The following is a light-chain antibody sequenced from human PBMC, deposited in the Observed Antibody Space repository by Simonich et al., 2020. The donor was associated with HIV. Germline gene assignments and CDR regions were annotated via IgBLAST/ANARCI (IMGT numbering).Light chain of an antibody. CDR2: RDS. CDR3: QSADSTGTYWV. CDR1: ALPKQY. V-gene: IGLV3-25*03. J-gene: IGLJ3*02. Sequence: SYELTQPPSVSVSPGQTSRISCSGDALPKQYSHWYQQKPGQAPVLVIYRDSERPSAIPERFSGSRSGTIVTLTISGVQAEDDADYYCQSADSTGTYWVFGGGTKLTVL.